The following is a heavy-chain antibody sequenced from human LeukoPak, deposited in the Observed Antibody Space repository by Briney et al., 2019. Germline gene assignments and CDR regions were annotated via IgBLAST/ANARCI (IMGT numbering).Heavy chain of an antibody. Sequence: SETLSITCTVSGGSISSSSYYWGWIRQPPGKGLEWIGSIYYSGSTYYNPSLKTRVTISADTSKNQFSLKLSSVTAADTAVYYCARTYCGGDCYSEPINHYYYYGMDVWGQGTTVTVSS. D-gene: IGHD2-21*02. CDR1: GGSISSSSYY. J-gene: IGHJ6*02. V-gene: IGHV4-39*01. CDR3: ARTYCGGDCYSEPINHYYYYGMDV. CDR2: IYYSGST.